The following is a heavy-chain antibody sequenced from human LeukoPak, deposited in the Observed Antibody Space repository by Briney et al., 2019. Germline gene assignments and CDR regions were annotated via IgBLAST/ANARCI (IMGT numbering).Heavy chain of an antibody. D-gene: IGHD5-24*01. CDR1: GGTFSSYA. CDR2: IIPILGIA. CDR3: ATEDGYYYGMDV. Sequence: GASVKVSCKASGGTFSSYAISWVRQAPGQGLEWMGRIIPILGIANYAQKFQGRVTMTEDTSTDTAYMELSSLRYTAVYYCATEDGYYYGMDVWGQGTTVTVSS. V-gene: IGHV1-69*04. J-gene: IGHJ6*02.